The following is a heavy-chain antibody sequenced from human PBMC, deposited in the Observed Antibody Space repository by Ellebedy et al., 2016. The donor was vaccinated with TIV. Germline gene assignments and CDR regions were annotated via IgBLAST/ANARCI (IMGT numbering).Heavy chain of an antibody. CDR2: ITGSGDST. CDR3: AKGMRGGADFDY. Sequence: GGSLRLXCVDYGFTFSNYAMNWVRQAPGKGLEWVSAITGSGDSTYYADSVKGRFTISRDNSKNTLYLQMNSLRAEGTALYYCAKGMRGGADFDYWGQGTLVTVSS. D-gene: IGHD4/OR15-4a*01. J-gene: IGHJ4*02. V-gene: IGHV3-23*01. CDR1: GFTFSNYA.